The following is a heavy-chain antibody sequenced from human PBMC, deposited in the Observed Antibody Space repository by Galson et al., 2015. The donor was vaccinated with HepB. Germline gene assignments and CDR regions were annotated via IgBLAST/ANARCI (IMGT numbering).Heavy chain of an antibody. V-gene: IGHV3-11*01. CDR2: ISSSGSTI. J-gene: IGHJ4*02. Sequence: SLRLSCAASGFTFSDYYMSWIRQAPGQGLEWVSYISSSGSTIYYADSVKGRFTISRDNAKNSLYLQMNSLRAEDTAVYYCARDRSSGYYYDYWGQGTLVTVSS. CDR1: GFTFSDYY. CDR3: ARDRSSGYYYDY. D-gene: IGHD3-22*01.